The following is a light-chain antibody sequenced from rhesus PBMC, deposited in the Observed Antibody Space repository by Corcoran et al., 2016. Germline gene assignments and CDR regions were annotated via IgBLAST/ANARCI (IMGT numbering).Light chain of an antibody. Sequence: DIQMTQSPSSPSASAGDRVTITCRASQDNSEWLAWYQQTQGKAPKLLFYRASNLETGVPSRFSGGGSGADFSLTINSLQPEDFATYYCQHPDHSPPTFGQGTKLALK. CDR1: QDNSEW. V-gene: IGKV1-69*01. J-gene: IGKJ2*01. CDR2: RAS. CDR3: QHPDHSPPT.